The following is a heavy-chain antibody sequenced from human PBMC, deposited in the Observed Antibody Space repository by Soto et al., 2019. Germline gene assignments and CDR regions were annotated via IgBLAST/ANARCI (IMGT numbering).Heavy chain of an antibody. CDR2: ISYRGST. Sequence: NPSETLSLTCTVSAGSITTSYRSWIRQPLGKALEWIGYISYRGSTNYNPSLKSRLTISIDTSKSQISLKLTSMTTADTAVYYCASSGIVGREVNTWFDPWGQGTLVTVSS. J-gene: IGHJ5*02. V-gene: IGHV4-59*01. CDR3: ASSGIVGREVNTWFDP. D-gene: IGHD3-22*01. CDR1: AGSITTSY.